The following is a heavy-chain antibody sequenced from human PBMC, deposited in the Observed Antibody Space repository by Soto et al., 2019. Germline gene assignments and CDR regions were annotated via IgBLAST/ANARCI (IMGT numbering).Heavy chain of an antibody. CDR2: ISSSSSYI. CDR1: VFRLQNYA. Sequence: GGSLRLSCAASVFRLQNYAMHWVRQAPGKRLEWVSSISSSSSYIYYADSVKGRFTISRDNSKHSLYLQMNSLRAEDTAVYYCARVRYWGQGALVTPPQ. CDR3: ARVRY. J-gene: IGHJ4*02. V-gene: IGHV3-21*01.